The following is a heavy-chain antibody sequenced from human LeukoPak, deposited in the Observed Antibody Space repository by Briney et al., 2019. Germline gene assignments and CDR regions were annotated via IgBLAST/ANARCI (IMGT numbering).Heavy chain of an antibody. V-gene: IGHV3-23*01. D-gene: IGHD2-21*02. CDR1: GFTFSSYA. CDR2: LSGDGSDT. J-gene: IGHJ4*02. CDR3: TKGGHGDY. Sequence: GGSLRLSCAASGFTFSSYAMSWVRQAPGKGLEWVSTLSGDGSDTYYADSVKGRFTISRDTSKNTLFLQMNSLRADDTAIYYCTKGGHGDYWGQGTMVTVSS.